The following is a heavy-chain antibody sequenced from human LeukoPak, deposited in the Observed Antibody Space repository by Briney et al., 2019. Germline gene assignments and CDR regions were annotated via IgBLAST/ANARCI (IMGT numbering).Heavy chain of an antibody. D-gene: IGHD4/OR15-4a*01. J-gene: IGHJ6*02. CDR3: ARYANSPYYYYAMDV. Sequence: SETLSLTCTVSGGSIIGYYLSWIRQPPGKGLEWIGSIYYSGSTNYNPSLKSRVTISVETSKNQFSLKLSSVTAADTAVYYCARYANSPYYYYAMDVWGQGTTVTVSS. CDR1: GGSIIGYY. CDR2: IYYSGST. V-gene: IGHV4-59*12.